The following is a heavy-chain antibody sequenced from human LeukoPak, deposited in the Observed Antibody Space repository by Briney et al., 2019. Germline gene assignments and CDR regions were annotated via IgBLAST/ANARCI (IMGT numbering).Heavy chain of an antibody. CDR2: IYTSGST. D-gene: IGHD3-22*01. J-gene: IGHJ4*02. V-gene: IGHV4-4*09. CDR3: ARDNDDSNYVDY. Sequence: SETLSLTCTVSGCSISIYFWNWMRQPPGKGLEWNGYIYTSGSTNYNPSLKSRVTISVDSSKNQFFLMLSSVTAADTAVYYCARDNDDSNYVDYWGQGTLVTVSS. CDR1: GCSISIYF.